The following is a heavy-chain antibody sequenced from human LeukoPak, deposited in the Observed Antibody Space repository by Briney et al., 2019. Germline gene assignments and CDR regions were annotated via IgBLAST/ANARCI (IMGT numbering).Heavy chain of an antibody. J-gene: IGHJ4*02. Sequence: ETLSLTCTVSGGSISSYYWSWVRQAPGKGLEWVSVISDTDPSAYYADSVKGRFTISRDNSKNTLYLQMNSLRADDTAVYYCAKSIYVGPSRYYFDYWGQGTLVTVSS. CDR2: ISDTDPSA. V-gene: IGHV3-23*01. D-gene: IGHD3-10*02. CDR3: AKSIYVGPSRYYFDY. CDR1: GGSISSYY.